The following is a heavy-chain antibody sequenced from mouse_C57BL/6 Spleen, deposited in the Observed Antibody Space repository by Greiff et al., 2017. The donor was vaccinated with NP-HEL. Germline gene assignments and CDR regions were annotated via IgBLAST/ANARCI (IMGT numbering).Heavy chain of an antibody. J-gene: IGHJ4*01. CDR1: GYTFTSYW. CDR2: IHPNSGST. D-gene: IGHD1-1*01. Sequence: QVQLQQPGAELVKPGASVKLSCKASGYTFTSYWMHWVKQRPGQGLEWIGMIHPNSGSTNYNEKFKSKATLTVDKSSSTAYMQLSSLTSEDSAVYYCAIITTPHYYAMDYWGQGTSVTVSS. V-gene: IGHV1-64*01. CDR3: AIITTPHYYAMDY.